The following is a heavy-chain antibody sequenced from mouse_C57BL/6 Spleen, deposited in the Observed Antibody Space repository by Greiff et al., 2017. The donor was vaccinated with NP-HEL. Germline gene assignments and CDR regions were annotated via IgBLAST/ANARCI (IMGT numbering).Heavy chain of an antibody. V-gene: IGHV5-4*03. J-gene: IGHJ2*01. Sequence: EVKLVESGGGLVKPGGSLKLSCAASGFTFSSYAMSWVRQTPEKRLEWVATISDGGSYTYYPDNVKGRFTISRDNAKNNLYLQMSHLKSEDTAMYYGARRSNYVYYFDYWGQGTTLTVSS. CDR2: ISDGGSYT. CDR3: ARRSNYVYYFDY. D-gene: IGHD2-5*01. CDR1: GFTFSSYA.